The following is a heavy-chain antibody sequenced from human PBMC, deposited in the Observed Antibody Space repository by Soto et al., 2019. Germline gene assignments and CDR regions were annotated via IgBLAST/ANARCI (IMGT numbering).Heavy chain of an antibody. CDR1: GFTFSSNA. J-gene: IGHJ4*02. CDR3: AKEMTSGYYLFDY. CDR2: ISGTGGST. Sequence: EVQLLQSGGGLLQPGGSLSLSCAASGFTFSSNAMSWVPQAQGKGLEWVSTISGTGGSTYYPDSVKGRFTISRDNSKNTVYLQMNSLRAEDAAVYYCAKEMTSGYYLFDYWGQGTLVTVSS. D-gene: IGHD3-22*01. V-gene: IGHV3-23*01.